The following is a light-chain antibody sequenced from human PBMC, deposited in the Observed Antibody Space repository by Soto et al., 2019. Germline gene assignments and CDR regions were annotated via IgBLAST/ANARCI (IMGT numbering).Light chain of an antibody. V-gene: IGKV3-11*01. J-gene: IGKJ4*01. CDR1: QSVSSY. CDR2: DAS. CDR3: QQRSNWPPLT. Sequence: EIVLTQSPATLSLSPWERATLSCRASQSVSSYLAWYQQKPGQAPRLLIYDASNRATGIPARFSGSVSGTDFTLTLSSLEPEDFAVYYCQQRSNWPPLTFGGGTKVEIK.